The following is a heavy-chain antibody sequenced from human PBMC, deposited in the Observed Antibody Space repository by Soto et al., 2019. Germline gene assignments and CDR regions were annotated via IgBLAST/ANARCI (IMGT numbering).Heavy chain of an antibody. V-gene: IGHV1-18*01. J-gene: IGHJ6*02. CDR2: ISPYNDYT. Sequence: QVQLAQSANEVKKPGASVRVSCKAASYTVIRYGIAWVRQAPGQGLEWMGWISPYNDYTVYAQKLQGRFSMTAETSTRTVYMNRRGLKSDDTAVYYCARGGYYDNSWGKLSHYGLDVWGQGTSVSVSS. CDR3: ARGGYYDNSWGKLSHYGLDV. D-gene: IGHD3-16*01. CDR1: SYTVIRYG.